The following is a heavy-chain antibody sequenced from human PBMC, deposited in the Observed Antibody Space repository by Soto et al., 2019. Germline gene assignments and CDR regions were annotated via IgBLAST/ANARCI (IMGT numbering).Heavy chain of an antibody. D-gene: IGHD6-13*01. V-gene: IGHV5-51*01. CDR1: GYNFTIYC. CDR2: IYPGDSDT. J-gene: IGHJ6*02. CDR3: ASASRQQLGYYGMDV. Sequence: PGESVKTSGKGSGYNFTIYCIGWVLQMPGKGLEWMGIIYPGDSDTRYSPSFQGQVTISADKSISTAYLQWSSLKASDTAMYYCASASRQQLGYYGMDVWGQGTTVTVSS.